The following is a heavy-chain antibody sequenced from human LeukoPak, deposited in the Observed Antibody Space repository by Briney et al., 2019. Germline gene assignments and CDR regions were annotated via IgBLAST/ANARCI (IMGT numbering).Heavy chain of an antibody. CDR1: GGSINSGGYY. J-gene: IGHJ4*02. CDR3: ARERSGSYDEHFDY. V-gene: IGHV4-61*02. CDR2: IYTGGST. D-gene: IGHD3-10*01. Sequence: SETLSLTCTVSGGSINSGGYYWSWIRQPAGKGLEWIGRIYTGGSTDYNPSLKSRVTISFDTSKNQFSLKLSSVTAADTAVYYCARERSGSYDEHFDYWGQGTPVTVSS.